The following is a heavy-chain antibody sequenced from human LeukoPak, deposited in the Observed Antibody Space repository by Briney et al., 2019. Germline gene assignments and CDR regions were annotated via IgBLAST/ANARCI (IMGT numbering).Heavy chain of an antibody. CDR2: ISATRGNT. V-gene: IGHV3-23*01. CDR1: GFTFTNYA. D-gene: IGHD2-2*01. Sequence: PGGSLRLSCVASGFTFTNYAMSWVRQPPGKGLEWVSAISATRGNTYYADSVRGRFSISRDNSKNTLYLQMNSLRAEDTAVYRCAKGSSTTCPCYRDHWGQGTLVTVSS. CDR3: AKGSSTTCPCYRDH. J-gene: IGHJ4*02.